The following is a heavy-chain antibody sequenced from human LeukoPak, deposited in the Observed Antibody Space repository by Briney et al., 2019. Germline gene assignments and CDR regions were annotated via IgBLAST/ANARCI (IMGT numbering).Heavy chain of an antibody. V-gene: IGHV3-48*01. J-gene: IGHJ5*02. CDR3: AKDLIRDRWFGES. D-gene: IGHD3-10*01. CDR1: GFTFSSYS. CDR2: ISSSSSTI. Sequence: GGSLRLSCAASGFTFSSYSMNWVRQAPGKGLEWISYISSSSSTIYYADSVKGRFTISRDNAKNSLYLQLNSLRTEDTAVYYCAKDLIRDRWFGESWGQGTLVTVSS.